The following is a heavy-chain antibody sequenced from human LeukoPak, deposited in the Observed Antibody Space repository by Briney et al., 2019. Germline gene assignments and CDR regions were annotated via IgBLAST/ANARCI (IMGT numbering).Heavy chain of an antibody. V-gene: IGHV3-21*01. D-gene: IGHD3-22*01. CDR1: GFTFSSYS. Sequence: GGSLRLSCSASGFTFSSYSMMWVRQAPGKGLGWVSSISSSSSYIYYADSVKGRFTISRDNAKNSLYLQMNSLRAEDTAVYYCAREYTSGYDFWGQGTLVTVSS. CDR2: ISSSSSYI. J-gene: IGHJ4*02. CDR3: AREYTSGYDF.